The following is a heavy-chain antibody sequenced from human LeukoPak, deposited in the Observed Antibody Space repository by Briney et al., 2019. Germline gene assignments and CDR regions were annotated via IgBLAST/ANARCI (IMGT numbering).Heavy chain of an antibody. CDR3: TTVLISFGDRFLEWLLYSDY. V-gene: IGHV3-15*07. CDR2: IKSKTDGGTT. CDR1: GFTFSSYN. D-gene: IGHD3-3*01. Sequence: GGSLRLSCAASGFTFSSYNMNWVRQAPGKGLEWVGRIKSKTDGGTTDYAAPVKGRFTISRDDSKNTLYLQMNSLKTEDTAVYYCTTVLISFGDRFLEWLLYSDYWGQGTLVTVSS. J-gene: IGHJ4*02.